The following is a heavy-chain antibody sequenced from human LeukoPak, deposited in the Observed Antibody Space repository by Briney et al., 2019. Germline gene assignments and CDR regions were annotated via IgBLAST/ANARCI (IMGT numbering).Heavy chain of an antibody. CDR2: ISYDGSIK. V-gene: IGHV3-30*04. CDR3: ARCSRWLQISSEY. D-gene: IGHD5-24*01. CDR1: GFTFSTYA. J-gene: IGHJ4*02. Sequence: GGSLRLSCGASGFTFSTYAMHWVRQAPGKGLEWVAVISYDGSIKYYADSMRGRFTISRDNSKNTVYLQMNSLRAEDTAVYYCARCSRWLQISSEYWGQGTLVTVSS.